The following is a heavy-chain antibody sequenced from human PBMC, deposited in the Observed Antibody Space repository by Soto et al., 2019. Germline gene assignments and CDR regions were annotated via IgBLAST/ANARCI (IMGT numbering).Heavy chain of an antibody. J-gene: IGHJ4*02. CDR3: ARGGWELHLYYFDY. D-gene: IGHD1-26*01. V-gene: IGHV3-30-3*01. CDR1: GSTFSSYA. CDR2: ISYDGSNK. Sequence: GGSLRLSCAASGSTFSSYAMHWVRQAPGKGLEWVAVISYDGSNKYYADSVKGRFTISRDNSKNTLYLQMNSLRAEDTAVYYCARGGWELHLYYFDYWGQGTLVTVSS.